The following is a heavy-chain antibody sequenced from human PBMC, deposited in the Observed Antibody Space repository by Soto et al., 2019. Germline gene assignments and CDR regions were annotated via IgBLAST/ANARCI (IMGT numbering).Heavy chain of an antibody. Sequence: PSETLSLTCAVSGGSISSLNFYWGWFRQPPGKGLEWIGSIKYSGSTYYNPSLKSRVTISVDTSKNQFSLNLSSVTAADTAVYYCAKDASCYSCGAWGQGAPVTVSS. D-gene: IGHD2-15*01. CDR1: GGSISSLNFY. J-gene: IGHJ4*02. CDR3: AKDASCYSCGA. CDR2: IKYSGST. V-gene: IGHV4-39*01.